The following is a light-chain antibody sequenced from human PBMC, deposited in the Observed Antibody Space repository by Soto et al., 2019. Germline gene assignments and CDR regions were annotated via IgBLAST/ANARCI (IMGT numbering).Light chain of an antibody. J-gene: IGLJ2*01. CDR1: RSNVGSNT. V-gene: IGLV1-44*01. CDR2: ANN. CDR3: ATWEDSLNGPV. Sequence: QSVLTQPPSASATPGQRVTISCSGSRSNVGSNTVNWYQQLPGTAPKLLIYANNQRPSGVPDRFSASKSGTSASLAISGLQSDDEADYYCATWEDSLNGPVFGGGTKLTVL.